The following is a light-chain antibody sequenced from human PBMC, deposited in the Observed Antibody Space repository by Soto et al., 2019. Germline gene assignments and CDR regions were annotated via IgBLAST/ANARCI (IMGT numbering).Light chain of an antibody. CDR2: AAS. CDR1: QTVTNY. J-gene: IGKJ4*01. Sequence: DIQMTQSPSSLSASVGDRVTITCRASQTVTNYLNWFQQKPGKAPKLLIYAASSVQTGVPSRFSGNGSATDFTLTISTLQPEDHATYYCQQTYTTPFTFGGGTKVEIK. V-gene: IGKV1-39*01. CDR3: QQTYTTPFT.